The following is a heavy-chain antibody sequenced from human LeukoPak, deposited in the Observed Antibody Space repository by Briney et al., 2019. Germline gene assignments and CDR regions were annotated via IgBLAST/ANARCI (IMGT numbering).Heavy chain of an antibody. CDR3: AKGGDIAVTTGDWFDP. V-gene: IGHV1-2*06. D-gene: IGHD6-19*01. CDR2: INPNSGGT. CDR1: GCTFTGYY. Sequence: ASVKVSCKASGCTFTGYYMHWVRQAPGQGLEWMGRINPNSGGTNYAQKFQGRVTMTRDTSISTAYMELSRLRSDDTAVYYCAKGGDIAVTTGDWFDPWGQGTLVTVSS. J-gene: IGHJ5*02.